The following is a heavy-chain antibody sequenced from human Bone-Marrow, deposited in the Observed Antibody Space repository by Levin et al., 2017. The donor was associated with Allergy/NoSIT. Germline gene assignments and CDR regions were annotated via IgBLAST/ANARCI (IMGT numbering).Heavy chain of an antibody. V-gene: IGHV3-23*01. J-gene: IGHJ4*02. Sequence: GESLKISCAASGFTFSRYAMAWVRQAPGQGLEWVSGVSGSGGRTVYADSVKGRFTISRDNSKNIMYLQMNSLRVEDTALYYCAREDNWNYDYWGQGTLVTVSS. CDR2: VSGSGGRT. CDR3: AREDNWNYDY. D-gene: IGHD1-7*01. CDR1: GFTFSRYA.